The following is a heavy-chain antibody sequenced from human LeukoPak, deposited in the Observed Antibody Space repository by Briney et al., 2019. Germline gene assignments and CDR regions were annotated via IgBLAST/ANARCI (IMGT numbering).Heavy chain of an antibody. V-gene: IGHV3-53*01. J-gene: IGHJ3*01. CDR1: GFTVSSNY. Sequence: SGGSLRLSCAASGFTVSSNYMSWVRQAPGKGLECVSVIYSGDSTNYADSVKGRFTISRDNSKNTLYLQMNSLRAEDTAVYYCARRGDGGRAFDVWGQGTMATVSS. D-gene: IGHD5-24*01. CDR3: ARRGDGGRAFDV. CDR2: IYSGDST.